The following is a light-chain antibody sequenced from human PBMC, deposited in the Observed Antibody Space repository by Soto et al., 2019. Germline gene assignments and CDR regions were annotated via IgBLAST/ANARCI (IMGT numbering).Light chain of an antibody. CDR3: SSYAGNKVHV. CDR1: SSDVGAYKF. Sequence: QSVLAQPRSLSGSPGQSVAISCTGTSSDVGAYKFVSWYQLHPGKVPKLIIYDVSERPSGVPDRFSGSKSGNTASLTISGLQADDEDDYYCSSYAGNKVHVFGTGTKVTVL. J-gene: IGLJ1*01. CDR2: DVS. V-gene: IGLV2-11*01.